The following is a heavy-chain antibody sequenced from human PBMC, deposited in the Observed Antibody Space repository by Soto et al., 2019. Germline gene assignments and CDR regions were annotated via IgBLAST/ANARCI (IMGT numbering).Heavy chain of an antibody. Sequence: ASVKVSCKASGYTFTSYGISWVRQAPGQGLEWMGWISAYNGNTNYAQKLQGRVTMTTDTSTSTAYMELRSLRPDDTAVYYCARTPIDYAGSEYYFAYWGQGTLVTVSS. CDR1: GYTFTSYG. CDR3: ARTPIDYAGSEYYFAY. J-gene: IGHJ4*02. V-gene: IGHV1-18*01. D-gene: IGHD4-17*01. CDR2: ISAYNGNT.